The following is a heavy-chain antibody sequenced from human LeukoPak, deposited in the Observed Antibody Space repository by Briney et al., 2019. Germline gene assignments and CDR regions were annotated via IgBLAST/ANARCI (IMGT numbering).Heavy chain of an antibody. CDR3: ARPHRYCSSTSCYHAASWDY. D-gene: IGHD2-2*01. J-gene: IGHJ4*02. V-gene: IGHV1-69*05. CDR2: IIPIFGTA. CDR1: GGTLSSYA. Sequence: SVKVSCKASGGTLSSYAISWVRQAPGQGLEWMGGIIPIFGTANYAQKFQGRVTITTDESTSTAYMELSSLRSEDTAVYYCARPHRYCSSTSCYHAASWDYWGQGTLVTVSS.